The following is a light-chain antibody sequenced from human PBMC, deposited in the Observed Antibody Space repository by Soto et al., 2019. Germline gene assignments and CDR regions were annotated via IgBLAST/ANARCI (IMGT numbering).Light chain of an antibody. CDR3: QQRSNWPPIT. CDR2: DAS. J-gene: IGKJ5*01. V-gene: IGKV3-11*01. Sequence: EIVLTQSPGTLSLSPGERATLSCRASQSVSSSYLAWYQQKPGQAPRLLIYDASNRATGIPARFSGGGSGTDFTLTIDNLEPEDFAIYYCQQRSNWPPITFGQGTRREIK. CDR1: QSVSSSY.